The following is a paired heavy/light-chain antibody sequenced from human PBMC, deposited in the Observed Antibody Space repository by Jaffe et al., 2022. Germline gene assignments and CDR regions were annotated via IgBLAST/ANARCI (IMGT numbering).Light chain of an antibody. CDR2: YAS. J-gene: IGKJ1*01. V-gene: IGKV6-21*01. Sequence: EIVLTQSPDFQSVTPKEKVTITCRASQSIGSSLHWIQQKPDQSPKLLIKYASQSFSGVPSRFSGSGSGTDFTLTINGLEVEDVATYYCHQTSSLPRTFGQGTKVDIK. CDR1: QSIGSS. CDR3: HQTSSLPRT.
Heavy chain of an antibody. CDR3: ARVSGGFDS. Sequence: QVQLQQSGPGLVKPSGTLSLTCAVSGGSISTSHWWNWVRQPPGKGLEWIGEIYRSGSTNYNSSLNGRVTISLDSSKNQFSLNLNSVTAADTAIYYCARVSGGFDSWGQGTLVTVSS. CDR2: IYRSGST. V-gene: IGHV4-4*02. J-gene: IGHJ4*02. CDR1: GGSISTSHW. D-gene: IGHD3-16*01.